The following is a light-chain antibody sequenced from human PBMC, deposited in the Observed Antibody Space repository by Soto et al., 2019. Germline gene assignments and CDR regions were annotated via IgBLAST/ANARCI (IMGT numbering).Light chain of an antibody. CDR1: QSVSTY. Sequence: EIVLTQSPATLSLSPGDRATLSCRASQSVSTYLAWYQQKPGQAPRLLIYDASNQATGIPARFSGSGSGTDFTLPISSLEPEDFAVYYCQHRSNWPRTFGQWTKLEIK. V-gene: IGKV3-11*01. CDR3: QHRSNWPRT. CDR2: DAS. J-gene: IGKJ2*01.